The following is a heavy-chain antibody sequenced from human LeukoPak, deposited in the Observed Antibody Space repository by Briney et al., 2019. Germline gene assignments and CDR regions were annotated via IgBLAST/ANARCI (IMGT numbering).Heavy chain of an antibody. CDR3: ARDTWSGGAFDI. D-gene: IGHD3-3*01. CDR1: GFPFSSYT. CDR2: ITGSSNYI. J-gene: IGHJ3*02. Sequence: GGSLRLSCAASGFPFSSYTMNWVRQAPGKGLEWVSSITGSSNYIYYRDSVKGRFTISRDNAKNSLNLQLNSLRAGDTAVYYCARDTWSGGAFDIWGQGTMVTVSS. V-gene: IGHV3-21*01.